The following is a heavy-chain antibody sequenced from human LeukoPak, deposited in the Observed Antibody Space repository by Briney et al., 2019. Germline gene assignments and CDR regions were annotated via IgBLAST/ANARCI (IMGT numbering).Heavy chain of an antibody. V-gene: IGHV4-34*01. Sequence: KPSETLSLTCAVYGGSLSGYYWSWIRQPPGKGLEWIGEINHSGSTNYNPSLKSRVTISVDTSKNQFSLKLSSVTAADTAVYYCARVKRRLSGSPPPGYFDYWGQGTLVTVSS. CDR1: GGSLSGYY. D-gene: IGHD1-26*01. CDR3: ARVKRRLSGSPPPGYFDY. CDR2: INHSGST. J-gene: IGHJ4*02.